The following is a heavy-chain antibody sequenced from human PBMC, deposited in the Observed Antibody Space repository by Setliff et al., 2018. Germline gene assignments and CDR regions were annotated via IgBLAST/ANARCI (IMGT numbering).Heavy chain of an antibody. CDR1: GYTFTSSY. J-gene: IGHJ5*02. CDR3: ALEEYTSRWTKRFDP. Sequence: ASVKVSCKASGYTFTSSYMHWVRQAPGQGLEWMGIINPSGGSTIYAQKFQGRVTTTIDTSTNTAYMELRSLRSDDTAVYYCALEEYTSRWTKRFDPWGQGTLVTVSS. D-gene: IGHD6-13*01. V-gene: IGHV1-46*01. CDR2: INPSGGST.